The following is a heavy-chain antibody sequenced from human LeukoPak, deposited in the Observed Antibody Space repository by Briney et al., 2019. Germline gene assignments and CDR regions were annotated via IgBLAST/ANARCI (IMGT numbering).Heavy chain of an antibody. Sequence: PGRSLRLSCAASGFTFSSYGMHWVRQAPGKGLEWVAVISYDGSNKYYADSVKGRFTISRDNSKNTLYLQMNSLRAEDTAVYYCAKDRSYCSGGSCLYYFDSWGQGTLVTVSS. CDR3: AKDRSYCSGGSCLYYFDS. CDR1: GFTFSSYG. CDR2: ISYDGSNK. J-gene: IGHJ4*02. V-gene: IGHV3-30*18. D-gene: IGHD2-15*01.